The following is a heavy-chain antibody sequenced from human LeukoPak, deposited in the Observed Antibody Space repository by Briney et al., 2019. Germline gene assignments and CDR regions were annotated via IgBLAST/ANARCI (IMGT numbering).Heavy chain of an antibody. CDR3: ARDLPGDY. CDR2: ISYDGSNK. D-gene: IGHD1-14*01. CDR1: GFTFSSYA. V-gene: IGHV3-30-3*01. J-gene: IGHJ4*02. Sequence: PGGPLRLSCAASGFTFSSYAMHWVRKAPGKGLEWVSVISYDGSNKYYADSVKGRFTISRDNSKNTLYLQMNSLRAEDTAVYYCARDLPGDYWGQGTLVTVSS.